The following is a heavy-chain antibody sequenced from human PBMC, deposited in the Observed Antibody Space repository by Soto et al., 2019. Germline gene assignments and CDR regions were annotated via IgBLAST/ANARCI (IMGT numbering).Heavy chain of an antibody. CDR2: ISYDGSNK. D-gene: IGHD5-18*01. V-gene: IGHV3-30*18. CDR3: AKDQRDTAYGLGVYYYGMDV. Sequence: GGSLRFSCAASGFTFSSYGMHWVRQAPGKGLEWVAVISYDGSNKYYADSVKGRFTISRDNSKNTLYLQMNSLRAEDTAVYYCAKDQRDTAYGLGVYYYGMDVWGQGTTVTVSS. J-gene: IGHJ6*02. CDR1: GFTFSSYG.